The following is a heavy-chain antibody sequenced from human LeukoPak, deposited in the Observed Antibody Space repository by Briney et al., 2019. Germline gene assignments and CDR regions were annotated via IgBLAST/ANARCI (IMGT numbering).Heavy chain of an antibody. Sequence: SQTLSLTCTVSGGSISSGDYYWSWIRQPPGKGLEWIGYIYYSGSTYYNPSLKSRVTISVDTSKNQFSLKLSSVTAADTAMYYCARRRIFGVVISGWFDPWGQGTLVTVSS. V-gene: IGHV4-30-4*01. CDR3: ARRRIFGVVISGWFDP. CDR2: IYYSGST. D-gene: IGHD3-3*01. CDR1: GGSISSGDYY. J-gene: IGHJ5*02.